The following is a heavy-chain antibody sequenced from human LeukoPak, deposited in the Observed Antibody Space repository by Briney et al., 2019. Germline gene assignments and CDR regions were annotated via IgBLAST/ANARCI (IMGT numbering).Heavy chain of an antibody. J-gene: IGHJ2*01. Sequence: SETLSLTCAVYGGSFSGYYWSWIRQPPGKGLEWIGEINHSVSTNYNPCLKSQVTISVNTSKNQFSLKLSSVTAADTAVYYCARGPRGLSVYFDLWGRGTLVTVSS. V-gene: IGHV4-34*01. CDR1: GGSFSGYY. CDR2: INHSVST. D-gene: IGHD3-3*01. CDR3: ARGPRGLSVYFDL.